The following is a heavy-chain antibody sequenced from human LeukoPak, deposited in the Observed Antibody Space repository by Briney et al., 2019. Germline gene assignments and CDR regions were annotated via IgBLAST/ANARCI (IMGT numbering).Heavy chain of an antibody. CDR2: INHSGST. V-gene: IGHV4-34*01. Sequence: SETLSLTCAVYGGSFSGYYWNWIRQPPGKGLEWIGEINHSGSTNYNPSLKSRVTISLDTSKNQFSLKLRSVTAADTAVYYCARDSGTTGEVKFDPWGQGTLVTVSS. CDR3: ARDSGTTGEVKFDP. CDR1: GGSFSGYY. J-gene: IGHJ5*02. D-gene: IGHD3-10*01.